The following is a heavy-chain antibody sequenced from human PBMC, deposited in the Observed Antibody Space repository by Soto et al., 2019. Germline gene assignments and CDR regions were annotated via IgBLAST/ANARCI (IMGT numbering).Heavy chain of an antibody. CDR3: ARRYGWLYFDY. D-gene: IGHD6-19*01. V-gene: IGHV4-39*01. Sequence: TSETLSLTCNVSGDSISSSNYFWGWIRQPPGKGLEWIGTIFYSGSTYYNPSLKSRVTISVDTSKNQFSLRLTSVTAADTALYYCARRYGWLYFDYWGQGSLVTVSS. J-gene: IGHJ4*02. CDR2: IFYSGST. CDR1: GDSISSSNYF.